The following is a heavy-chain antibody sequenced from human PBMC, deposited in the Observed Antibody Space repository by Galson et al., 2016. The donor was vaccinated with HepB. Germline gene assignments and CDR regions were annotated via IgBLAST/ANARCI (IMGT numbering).Heavy chain of an antibody. J-gene: IGHJ4*02. Sequence: SLRLSCSASGFTFSSYSMNWVRQAPGKGLEWVSSISSRSSYIYHADSVKGRFTISKDNAKNSLYLQMTSLRAEDTAVYYCARAFSRESAFDYWGQGTLVTVSS. CDR1: GFTFSSYS. CDR3: ARAFSRESAFDY. V-gene: IGHV3-21*01. CDR2: ISSRSSYI. D-gene: IGHD3-10*01.